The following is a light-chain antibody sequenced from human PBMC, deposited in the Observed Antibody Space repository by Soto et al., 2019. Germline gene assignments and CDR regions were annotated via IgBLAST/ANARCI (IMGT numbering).Light chain of an antibody. J-gene: IGKJ3*01. Sequence: EIVLTQSPGTLSLSPGERATLSCRASQTVNNNYLTWYQQTPGQAPRLLIYGASSRATGIPDKFSASGSGTDFTLTISRLEPEDFAVYYCQQYGTSPFTFGAGTKVDIK. CDR1: QTVNNNY. CDR2: GAS. CDR3: QQYGTSPFT. V-gene: IGKV3-20*01.